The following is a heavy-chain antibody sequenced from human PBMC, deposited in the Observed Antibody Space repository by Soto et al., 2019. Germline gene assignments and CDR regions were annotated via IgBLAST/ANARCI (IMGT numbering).Heavy chain of an antibody. CDR2: IIPIFGTA. CDR1: GGTFSSYA. V-gene: IGHV1-69*13. CDR3: ARSSLYYDFWSGYSGPYFPKHYYYYGMDV. Sequence: GASLKVSCKASGGTFSSYAISWVRQAPGQGLEWMGGIIPIFGTANYAQKFQGRVTITADESTSTAYMELSSLRSEDTAVYYFARSSLYYDFWSGYSGPYFPKHYYYYGMDVWGQGTTVTVSS. D-gene: IGHD3-3*01. J-gene: IGHJ6*02.